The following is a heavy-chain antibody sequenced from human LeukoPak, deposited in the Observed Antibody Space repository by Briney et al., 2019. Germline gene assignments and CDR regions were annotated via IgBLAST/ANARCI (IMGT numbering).Heavy chain of an antibody. J-gene: IGHJ3*02. V-gene: IGHV4-31*03. CDR1: GGSISSGGYY. D-gene: IGHD2-2*01. Sequence: SQTLSLTCTVPGGSISSGGYYWSWIRQHPGKGLEWIGYIYYSGSTYYNPSLKSRVTISVDTSKNQFSLKLSSVTAADTAVYYCARYCSSTSCSGYAFDIWGQGTMVTVSS. CDR2: IYYSGST. CDR3: ARYCSSTSCSGYAFDI.